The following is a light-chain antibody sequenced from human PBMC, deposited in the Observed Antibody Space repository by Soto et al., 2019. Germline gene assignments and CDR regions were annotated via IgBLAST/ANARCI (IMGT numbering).Light chain of an antibody. CDR1: QGVSAY. V-gene: IGKV1-39*01. CDR2: AAS. CDR3: PTSYKAPTP. J-gene: IGKJ2*01. Sequence: DIQMTQSPSSLSASVGDRVTITCRASQGVSAYLLWYQQRQGTAPKLLIYAASNLLSGVPSRFSGSGSGTKFPLPLNSLATEDLGTYHRPTSYKAPTPFGQGTKLETK.